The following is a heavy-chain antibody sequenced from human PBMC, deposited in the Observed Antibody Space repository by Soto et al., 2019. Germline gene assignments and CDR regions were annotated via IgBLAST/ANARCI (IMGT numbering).Heavy chain of an antibody. J-gene: IGHJ3*02. CDR3: ARDGSGDRHAFDI. Sequence: VQLVESGGGVVQSGRSLRLSCAASGFSFSSYGMHWVRQAPGKGLEWVAVIWYDGSNKYYADSVKGRFTISRDNSMNTLYLLMNSLRAEDTAVYYCARDGSGDRHAFDIWGQGTMVTVSS. V-gene: IGHV3-33*01. D-gene: IGHD3-10*01. CDR1: GFSFSSYG. CDR2: IWYDGSNK.